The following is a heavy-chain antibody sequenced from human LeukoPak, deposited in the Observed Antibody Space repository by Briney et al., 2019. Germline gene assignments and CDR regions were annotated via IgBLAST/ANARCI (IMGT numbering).Heavy chain of an antibody. V-gene: IGHV4-59*08. CDR1: GGSISSYY. CDR2: IYYSGST. J-gene: IGHJ4*02. Sequence: SEALSLTCTVSGGSISSYYWSWIRQPPGKGLEWIGYIYYSGSTNYNPSLKSRVTISVDTSKNQFSLKLSSVTAADTAVYYCARPGRNDGFDYWGQGTLVTVSS. CDR3: ARPGRNDGFDY. D-gene: IGHD1-1*01.